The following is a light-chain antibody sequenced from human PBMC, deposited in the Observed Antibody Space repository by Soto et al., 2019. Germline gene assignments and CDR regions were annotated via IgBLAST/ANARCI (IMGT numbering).Light chain of an antibody. J-gene: IGKJ1*01. V-gene: IGKV1-39*01. CDR3: QQGYDTVWT. CDR1: QSIVSY. CDR2: AAS. Sequence: DIQMTQSPSSLSASAGDRVTITCRASQSIVSYLNWYQQKPGKAPNLLIYAASSLQSGVPSRFSGSGSGTDFTLTISILQPEDFATYYCQQGYDTVWTFGQGTKVDIK.